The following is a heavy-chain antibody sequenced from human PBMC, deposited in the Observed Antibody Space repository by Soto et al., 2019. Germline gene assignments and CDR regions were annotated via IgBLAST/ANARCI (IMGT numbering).Heavy chain of an antibody. CDR1: GYSFTSYW. CDR2: IYPGDSDT. CDR3: ARITYYEFSGGWGPSAY. D-gene: IGHD3-3*01. J-gene: IGHJ4*02. V-gene: IGHV5-51*01. Sequence: GESLKISCKGSGYSFTSYWIGWVRQMPGKGLEWMGIIYPGDSDTRYSPSFQGQVTISADKSISTAYLQWSSLKASDTAMYYCARITYYEFSGGWGPSAYWGQGTLVRVSS.